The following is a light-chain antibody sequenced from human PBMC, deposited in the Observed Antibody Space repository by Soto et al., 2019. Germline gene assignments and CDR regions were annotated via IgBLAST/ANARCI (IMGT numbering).Light chain of an antibody. CDR3: QSYDSSLSVFYV. Sequence: QSVLTQPPSVSGAPGQRVTISCTGSSSNIGAGYDVHWYQQLPGTAPKLLIYGNSNRPSGVPDRFSGSKSGTSASLAITGLQAEDEADYYCQSYDSSLSVFYVFGTRTKLTVL. V-gene: IGLV1-40*01. J-gene: IGLJ1*01. CDR1: SSNIGAGYD. CDR2: GNS.